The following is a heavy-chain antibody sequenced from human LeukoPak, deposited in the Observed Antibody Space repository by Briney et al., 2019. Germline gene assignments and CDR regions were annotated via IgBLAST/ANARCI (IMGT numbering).Heavy chain of an antibody. Sequence: SVKVSCKASGGTFSNYAISWVRQAPGQGLEWMIRIIPIFGTADYAQKFQGRVTITTDESTSTAYMELSSLTSEDTAVYYCARSLFRTSGGYYYMDVWQKGTTVTVSS. CDR1: GGTFSNYA. CDR3: ARSLFRTSGGYYYMDV. J-gene: IGHJ6*03. CDR2: IIPIFGTA. V-gene: IGHV1-69*05. D-gene: IGHD3/OR15-3a*01.